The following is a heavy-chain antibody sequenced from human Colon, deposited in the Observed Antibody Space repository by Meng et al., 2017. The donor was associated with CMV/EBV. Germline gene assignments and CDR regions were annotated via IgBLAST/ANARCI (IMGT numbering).Heavy chain of an antibody. V-gene: IGHV3-33*01. D-gene: IGHD5-12*01. CDR3: ARGVAPRTRGAFDI. CDR2: IWYDGKTI. Sequence: GESLKISCAASGLTFSSCVMHWVRQAPGEGLEWLALIWYDGKTINYADSVKGRFTISRDNAKNSLYLQMNSLRAEDTAVYYCARGVAPRTRGAFDIWGQGTMVTVSS. CDR1: GLTFSSCV. J-gene: IGHJ3*02.